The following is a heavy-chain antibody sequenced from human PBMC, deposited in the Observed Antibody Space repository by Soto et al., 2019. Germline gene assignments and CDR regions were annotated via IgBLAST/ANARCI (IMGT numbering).Heavy chain of an antibody. V-gene: IGHV3-23*01. J-gene: IGHJ4*02. Sequence: EVQLLQFGGALDQPGGPLSFSCAASGFPFSSYARGWFRQVQGKGLEWGSAISGSGVSTYHAASVKGRFTISRDISKNTLDLQMNSLRAEDTAVYYCAKDPDTAMVTLYYFDYWGQGTLVTVSS. CDR3: AKDPDTAMVTLYYFDY. CDR2: ISGSGVST. D-gene: IGHD5-18*01. CDR1: GFPFSSYA.